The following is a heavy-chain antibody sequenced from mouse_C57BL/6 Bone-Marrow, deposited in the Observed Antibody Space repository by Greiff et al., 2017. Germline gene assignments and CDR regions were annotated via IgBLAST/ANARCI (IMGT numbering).Heavy chain of an antibody. CDR3: TAGGMITFDY. V-gene: IGHV6-3*01. D-gene: IGHD2-4*01. Sequence: EVQLQQSGGGLVQPGGSMKLSCVASGFTFSNYWMNWVRQSPEKGLEWVAQIRLKSDNYATHYAESVKGRFTISRDDSKSSVYLQMNNLRAEDTGIYYCTAGGMITFDYWGQGTTLTVSS. CDR2: IRLKSDNYAT. CDR1: GFTFSNYW. J-gene: IGHJ2*01.